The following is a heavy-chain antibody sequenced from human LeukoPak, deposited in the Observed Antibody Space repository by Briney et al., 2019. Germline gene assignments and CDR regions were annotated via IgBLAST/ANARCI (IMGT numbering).Heavy chain of an antibody. Sequence: SETLSLTCTVSGGSISSSSYYWGWIRQPPGKGLEWIGSIYYSGSTYYNPSLKSRVTISVDTSKNQFSLKLGSVTAADTAVYYCARHVITMVRGVINSYFDYWGQGTLVTVSS. D-gene: IGHD3-10*01. V-gene: IGHV4-39*01. CDR3: ARHVITMVRGVINSYFDY. CDR2: IYYSGST. J-gene: IGHJ4*02. CDR1: GGSISSSSYY.